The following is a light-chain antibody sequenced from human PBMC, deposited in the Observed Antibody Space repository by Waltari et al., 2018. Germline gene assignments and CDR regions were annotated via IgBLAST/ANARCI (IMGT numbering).Light chain of an antibody. Sequence: DIQMTQSPSSVSASVGDRVTITCRGSQAITGWLAWYQQKPGKGHKMVIYSVSTLQSGVPTRFSGSESGTKFTLTIASLQSEDSGTYYCQQATSFPPTFGGGTKVE. J-gene: IGKJ4*01. CDR3: QQATSFPPT. V-gene: IGKV1-12*01. CDR2: SVS. CDR1: QAITGW.